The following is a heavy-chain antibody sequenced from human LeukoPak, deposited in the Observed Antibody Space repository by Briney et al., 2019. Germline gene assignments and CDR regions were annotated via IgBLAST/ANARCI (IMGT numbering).Heavy chain of an antibody. CDR2: INPNSGGT. CDR3: ARSMTTVAIAVISPYNWFDP. CDR1: GYTFTGYY. V-gene: IGHV1-2*02. Sequence: ASVKVSCKASGYTFTGYYMHWVRQAPGQGLEWMGWINPNSGGTNYAQKFQGRVTMTRDTSISTAYMELSRLRSDDTAVYYCARSMTTVAIAVISPYNWFDPWGQGTLVTVSS. D-gene: IGHD4-23*01. J-gene: IGHJ5*02.